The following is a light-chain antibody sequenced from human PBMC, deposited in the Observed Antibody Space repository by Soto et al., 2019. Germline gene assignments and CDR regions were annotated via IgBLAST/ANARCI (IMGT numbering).Light chain of an antibody. Sequence: IQLTQSPSSLSASVGDRVTITCRASQGISRYLAWYQQRPGKAPMLLIYAASTLLSGVPSRFSGSGSGSDFTLTISSLQPEDFATYYCQQLNTSPWTFGQGTKVEIK. CDR1: QGISRY. J-gene: IGKJ1*01. CDR2: AAS. V-gene: IGKV1-9*01. CDR3: QQLNTSPWT.